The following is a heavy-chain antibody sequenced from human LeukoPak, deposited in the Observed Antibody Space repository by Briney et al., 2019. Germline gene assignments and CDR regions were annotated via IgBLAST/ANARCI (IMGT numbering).Heavy chain of an antibody. Sequence: SVKVSCKASGGTFSSYAISWVRQAPGQGLEWMGGIIPIFGTANYAQKFQGRVTITADESTSTAYMELSSLRSEDTAVYYCARDLNYYDSSGYLDYWGQGTLVTVSS. V-gene: IGHV1-69*13. CDR2: IIPIFGTA. CDR3: ARDLNYYDSSGYLDY. J-gene: IGHJ4*02. D-gene: IGHD3-22*01. CDR1: GGTFSSYA.